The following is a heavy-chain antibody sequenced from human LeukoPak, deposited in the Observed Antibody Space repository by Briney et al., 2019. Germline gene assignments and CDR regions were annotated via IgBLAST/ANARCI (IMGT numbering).Heavy chain of an antibody. J-gene: IGHJ4*02. CDR3: AREFSLVRGVTD. CDR2: IYYSGKI. D-gene: IGHD3-10*01. Sequence: PSETLSLTCTVSGGSISSGGYYWSWIRQHPGKGLEWIGNIYYSGKIYYNPSLKSRVTISVDTSKNQFSLKLSSVTAADTAVYYCAREFSLVRGVTDWGQGTLVTVSS. V-gene: IGHV4-31*03. CDR1: GGSISSGGYY.